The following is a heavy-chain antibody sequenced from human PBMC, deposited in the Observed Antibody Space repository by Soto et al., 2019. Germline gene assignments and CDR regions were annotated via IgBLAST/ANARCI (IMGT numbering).Heavy chain of an antibody. Sequence: PSETLSLTCTVSGGSISSGGYYWSWIRQHPGKGLEWIGYIYYSGITDYNTSLKSRVSISIDKSSNQFSLKLSSVTAADTAVYFCARKDYGGLFDSRGQGTLDTVSS. CDR2: IYYSGIT. CDR1: GGSISSGGYY. V-gene: IGHV4-61*05. CDR3: ARKDYGGLFDS. D-gene: IGHD3-10*01. J-gene: IGHJ4*02.